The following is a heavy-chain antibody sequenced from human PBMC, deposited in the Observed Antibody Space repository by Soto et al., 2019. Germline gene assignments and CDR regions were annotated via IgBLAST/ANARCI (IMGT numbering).Heavy chain of an antibody. D-gene: IGHD2-8*01. CDR1: GFTFNNYA. CDR2: ISTSGDNT. CDR3: AKGFCTDGLCYIYPQPIDY. J-gene: IGHJ4*02. V-gene: IGHV3-23*01. Sequence: EVQLLESGGGLVQPGGSLRLSCAASGFTFNNYAMNWVRQAPGKGLEWVSAISTSGDNTYYADSVKGRFSISRDNSKNTRYLQMNSLRADDTAVFYCAKGFCTDGLCYIYPQPIDYWGQGTLVTVSS.